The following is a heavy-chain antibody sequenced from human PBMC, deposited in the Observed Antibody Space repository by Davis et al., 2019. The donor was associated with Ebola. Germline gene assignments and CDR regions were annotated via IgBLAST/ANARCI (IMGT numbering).Heavy chain of an antibody. D-gene: IGHD5/OR15-5a*01. V-gene: IGHV3-30*03. CDR1: GFTVSSNY. Sequence: PGGSLRLSCAASGFTVSSNYMNWVRQAPGKGLEWVSFVSYDGRSKFYADSVKGRFTISRDNAVDTLYLVMNGLRAEDTAVYFCARDLRAIGMDVWGQGTTVTVSS. CDR3: ARDLRAIGMDV. CDR2: VSYDGRSK. J-gene: IGHJ6*02.